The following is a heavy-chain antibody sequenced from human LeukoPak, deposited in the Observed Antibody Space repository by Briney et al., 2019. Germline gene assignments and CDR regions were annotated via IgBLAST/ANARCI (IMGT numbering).Heavy chain of an antibody. V-gene: IGHV1-18*01. D-gene: IGHD6-19*01. J-gene: IGHJ3*02. CDR3: ARGAYSSGWYEHAFDI. Sequence: VASVKVSCKASGYTFTSYGISWVRQAPGQGLEWMGWISAYNGNTNYAQKLQGRATMTTDTSTSTAYMQLRSPRSDDTAVYYCARGAYSSGWYEHAFDIWGQGTMVTVSS. CDR2: ISAYNGNT. CDR1: GYTFTSYG.